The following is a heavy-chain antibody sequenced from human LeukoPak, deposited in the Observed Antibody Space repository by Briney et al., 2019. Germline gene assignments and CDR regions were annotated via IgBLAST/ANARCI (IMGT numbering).Heavy chain of an antibody. CDR2: ISSSSSTI. D-gene: IGHD1-26*01. CDR1: GFTFSSYS. Sequence: PGGSLRLSCAASGFTFSSYSMNWVRQAPGKGLEWVSYISSSSSTIYYADSVKGRFTISRDNAKNSLYLQMNSLRAEGTAVYYCASWEQDYYFDYWGQGTLVTVSS. V-gene: IGHV3-48*01. J-gene: IGHJ4*02. CDR3: ASWEQDYYFDY.